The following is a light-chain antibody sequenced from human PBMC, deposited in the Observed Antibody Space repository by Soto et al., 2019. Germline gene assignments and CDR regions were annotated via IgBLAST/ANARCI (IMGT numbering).Light chain of an antibody. CDR1: QSINTW. V-gene: IGKV1-5*03. CDR2: KAS. CDR3: QQYDTSPLT. J-gene: IGKJ4*01. Sequence: DIPLTQSPSTLAASVGDTITITCRATQSINTWLAWYQQRPGKAPKLLIYKASSLEGGVPSRFSGSGSGTEFSLTISSLQPDDFGTYYCQQYDTSPLTFGGGTKVDIK.